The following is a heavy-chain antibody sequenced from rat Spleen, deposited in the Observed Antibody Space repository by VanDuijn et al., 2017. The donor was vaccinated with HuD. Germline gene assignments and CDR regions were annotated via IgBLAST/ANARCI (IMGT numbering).Heavy chain of an antibody. V-gene: IGHV5-27*01. Sequence: EVQLVESGGGLVQPGRSLKLSCAASGFTFSNYDMAWVRQAPTKGLEWVASISPSGGSTYYRDSVKGRFTISRDNAESTLYLQMDSLRSEDTATYYCATDYSGEGIMDAWGQGASVTVSS. J-gene: IGHJ4*01. CDR3: ATDYSGEGIMDA. D-gene: IGHD1-1*01. CDR2: ISPSGGST. CDR1: GFTFSNYD.